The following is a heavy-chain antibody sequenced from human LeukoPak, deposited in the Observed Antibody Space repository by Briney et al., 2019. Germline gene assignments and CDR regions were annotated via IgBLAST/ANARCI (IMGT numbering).Heavy chain of an antibody. D-gene: IGHD4-23*01. V-gene: IGHV5-51*01. CDR2: IYPGDSDI. J-gene: IGHJ4*02. CDR1: GYSFTSYW. CDR3: ARQFGGNSEFDY. Sequence: GESRKISSKGSGYSFTSYWIGGLGQMPGKGLEWLGIIYPGDSDIRYRPSFQGQVTISADKSISTAYLQWSSLTASGTAMYYCARQFGGNSEFDYWGQGTLVTVSS.